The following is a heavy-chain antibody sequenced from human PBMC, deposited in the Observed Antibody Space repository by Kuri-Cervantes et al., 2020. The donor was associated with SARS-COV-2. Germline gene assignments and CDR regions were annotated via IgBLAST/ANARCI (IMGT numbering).Heavy chain of an antibody. CDR2: IYYSGST. CDR3: ARANYYYDSSGWGCYFDY. V-gene: IGHV4-59*01. J-gene: IGHJ4*02. D-gene: IGHD3-22*01. CDR1: GGSISSYY. Sequence: GSLRLSCNVSGGSISSYYWSWIRQPPGKGLEWIGYIYYSGSTNYNPTLKSRVTISVDTSKSQFSLKLSSVTAADTAVYYCARANYYYDSSGWGCYFDYWGQGTLVTVSS.